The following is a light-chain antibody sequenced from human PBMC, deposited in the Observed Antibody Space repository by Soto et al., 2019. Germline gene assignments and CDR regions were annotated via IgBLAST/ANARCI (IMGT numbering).Light chain of an antibody. J-gene: IGLJ1*01. V-gene: IGLV2-14*01. Sequence: LTQPASVSGSPGQSITISCTGNSSDVGGYNYVSWYQQHPGKAPKLMIYDVSNRPSGVSNRFSGSKSGNTASLTISGLQAEDEADYYCSSYTSSSTYVFGTGTKVTVL. CDR3: SSYTSSSTYV. CDR1: SSDVGGYNY. CDR2: DVS.